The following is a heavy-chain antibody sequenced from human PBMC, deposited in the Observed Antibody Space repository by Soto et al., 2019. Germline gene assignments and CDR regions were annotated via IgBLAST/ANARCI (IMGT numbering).Heavy chain of an antibody. Sequence: GESLKISCKGSGYRFTDYWIRCVRQMPGKGLEWMGRIDPSDSYSDYSSSFEGHVTFSADESISTVYLQWRSLKASDTATYYCARQVGYCGGGSCSDFQFWGRRTVVTLSA. CDR1: GYRFTDYW. CDR2: IDPSDSYS. V-gene: IGHV5-10-1*01. J-gene: IGHJ4*02. D-gene: IGHD2-15*01. CDR3: ARQVGYCGGGSCSDFQF.